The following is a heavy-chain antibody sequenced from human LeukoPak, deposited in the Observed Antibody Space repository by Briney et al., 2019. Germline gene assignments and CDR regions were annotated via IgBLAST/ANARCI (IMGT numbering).Heavy chain of an antibody. CDR3: AKGRTDPNQSHNYYCGMDV. J-gene: IGHJ6*02. CDR2: ISGSGGST. D-gene: IGHD1-1*01. Sequence: PGGSVRLSCAASGFTFSSYAMSWVRQAPGKGLEWVSAISGSGGSTYYADSVKGRFTISRDNSKNTLYLQMNSLRAEDTAVYYCAKGRTDPNQSHNYYCGMDVWGQGTTVTVSS. V-gene: IGHV3-23*01. CDR1: GFTFSSYA.